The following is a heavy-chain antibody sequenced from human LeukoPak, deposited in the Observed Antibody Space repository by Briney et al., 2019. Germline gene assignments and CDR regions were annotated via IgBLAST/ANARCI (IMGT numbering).Heavy chain of an antibody. CDR1: GFAFSSFG. V-gene: IGHV3-33*08. J-gene: IGHJ5*02. CDR3: ARSDTAMIIGWFDP. CDR2: IWYGGSNK. Sequence: HPGGPLRLSCAASGFAFSSFGMHWVRQAPGKGLEWVAVIWYGGSNKYYADSVKGRFTISRDNSKNTLYLQMNSLRAEDTAVYCCARSDTAMIIGWFDPWGQEPWSPSPQ. D-gene: IGHD5-18*01.